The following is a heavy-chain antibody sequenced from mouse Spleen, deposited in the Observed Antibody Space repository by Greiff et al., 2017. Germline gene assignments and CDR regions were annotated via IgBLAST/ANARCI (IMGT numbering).Heavy chain of an antibody. D-gene: IGHD4-1*02. CDR3: TDQLGRQAWFAY. Sequence: EVQGVESGAELVRPGASVKLSCTASGFNIKDDYMHWVKQRPEQGLEWIGWIDPENGDTEYASKFQGKATITADTSSNTAYLQLSSLTSEDTAVYYCTDQLGRQAWFAYWGQGTLVTVSA. V-gene: IGHV14-4*01. CDR1: GFNIKDDY. CDR2: IDPENGDT. J-gene: IGHJ3*01.